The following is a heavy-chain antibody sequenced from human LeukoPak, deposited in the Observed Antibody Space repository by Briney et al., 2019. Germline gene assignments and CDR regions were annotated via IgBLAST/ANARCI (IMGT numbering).Heavy chain of an antibody. CDR2: IYYSGST. D-gene: IGHD3-22*01. Sequence: PSETLSLTCTVSGGSIRSSSHYWGWIRQPPGKGLEWIGNIYYSGSTNYNPSLKSRVTISVDKSKNQFSLKLSSVTAADTAVYYCATYYDSSGYKLDYWGQGTLVTVSS. CDR3: ATYYDSSGYKLDY. V-gene: IGHV4-39*07. J-gene: IGHJ4*02. CDR1: GGSIRSSSHY.